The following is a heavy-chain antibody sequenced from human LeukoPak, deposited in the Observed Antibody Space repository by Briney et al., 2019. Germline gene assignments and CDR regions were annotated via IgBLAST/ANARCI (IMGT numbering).Heavy chain of an antibody. CDR2: ISYDGSNE. Sequence: GGSLRLSCAASRFTFSSYAMHWVRQAPGKRLEWVAVISYDGSNEYYADSVKGRFTISRDNSKNTLYLQMNSLRGEDTAVYYCARDRRYDILTGFSNFFDYWGQGTLVTVSS. J-gene: IGHJ4*02. V-gene: IGHV3-30-3*01. CDR1: RFTFSSYA. CDR3: ARDRRYDILTGFSNFFDY. D-gene: IGHD3-9*01.